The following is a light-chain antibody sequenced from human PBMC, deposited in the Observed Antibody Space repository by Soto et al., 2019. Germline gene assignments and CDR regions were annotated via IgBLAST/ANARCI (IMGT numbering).Light chain of an antibody. J-gene: IGLJ3*02. CDR2: ENN. V-gene: IGLV1-51*02. CDR1: SSNIGDKY. CDR3: GTWDSSLSAGV. Sequence: QSMLTQPPSVSAAPGQTVTISCSGSSSNIGDKYVSWYQQLPGTAPKLLIYENNKRPSGIPDRFSGSKSGTSATLGITGLQTGDEADYYCGTWDSSLSAGVFGGGTKLTVL.